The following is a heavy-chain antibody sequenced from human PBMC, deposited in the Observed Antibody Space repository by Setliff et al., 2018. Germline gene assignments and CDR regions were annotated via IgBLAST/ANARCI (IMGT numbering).Heavy chain of an antibody. J-gene: IGHJ4*02. D-gene: IGHD3-9*01. Sequence: PSETLSLTCTVSRASISSTTYYWGWIRQPPGKGLEWIASLYYSGYTFYSPSLRSRVTISGDTFKNQFSLKLTSVTAAATAVYYCAGRRRRYFDWSFDFWGQGNLVTVSS. CDR2: LYYSGYT. CDR1: RASISSTTYY. V-gene: IGHV4-39*01. CDR3: AGRRRRYFDWSFDF.